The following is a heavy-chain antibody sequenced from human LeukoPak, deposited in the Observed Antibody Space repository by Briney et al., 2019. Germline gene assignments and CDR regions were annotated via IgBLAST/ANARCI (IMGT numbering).Heavy chain of an antibody. V-gene: IGHV4-59*08. J-gene: IGHJ1*01. CDR1: GGSIRSYY. D-gene: IGHD3-22*01. CDR2: IYYSGST. CDR3: ARHARSGGMIVEPECFQH. Sequence: SETLSLTCTVSGGSIRSYYWSWIRQPPGKGLEWMGYIYYSGSTNYNPSLKSRVTISVDTSKNQFSLKLSSVTAADTAVYYCARHARSGGMIVEPECFQHWGQGTLVTVSS.